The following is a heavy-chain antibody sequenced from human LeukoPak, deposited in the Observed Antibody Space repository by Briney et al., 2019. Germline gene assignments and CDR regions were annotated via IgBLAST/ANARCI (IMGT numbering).Heavy chain of an antibody. CDR3: VKDDGDYAKGYYFDY. J-gene: IGHJ4*02. CDR1: GFTFRSSV. Sequence: GGSLRLSCVASGFTFRSSVMSWVRQAPGKRLEWVSAITGDGGGTNHADSVKGRFTISRDNSKNTLYLQMNSLRAEDTAVYYCVKDDGDYAKGYYFDYWGQGTLVTVSS. V-gene: IGHV3-23*01. D-gene: IGHD4-17*01. CDR2: ITGDGGGT.